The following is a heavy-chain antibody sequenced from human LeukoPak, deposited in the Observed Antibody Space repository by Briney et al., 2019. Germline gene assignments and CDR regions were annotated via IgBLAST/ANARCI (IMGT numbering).Heavy chain of an antibody. D-gene: IGHD3-10*01. V-gene: IGHV3-30-3*01. CDR1: GFTFSSYA. CDR2: ISYDGSNK. J-gene: IGHJ4*02. Sequence: PGGSLRLSCAASGFTFSSYAMHWVRQAPGKGLEWVAVISYDGSNKYYADSVKGRFTISRDNSKNTLYLQMNSLRAEDTAVYYCAKDWVVRGVISYWGQGTLVTVSS. CDR3: AKDWVVRGVISY.